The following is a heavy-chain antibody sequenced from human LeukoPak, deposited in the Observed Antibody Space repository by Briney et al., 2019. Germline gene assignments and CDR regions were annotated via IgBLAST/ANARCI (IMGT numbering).Heavy chain of an antibody. J-gene: IGHJ6*03. CDR2: IYYSGST. D-gene: IGHD3-3*01. CDR1: GGSISSYY. Sequence: PSETLSLTCTVSGGSISSYYWNWIRQPPGKGLEWIGYIYYSGSTNYNPSLKSRVTISVDTSKNHFSLKLNSVTAADTAVYYCARGLAIFGVVVGYYYYYMDVWGKGTTVTVSS. CDR3: ARGLAIFGVVVGYYYYYMDV. V-gene: IGHV4-59*12.